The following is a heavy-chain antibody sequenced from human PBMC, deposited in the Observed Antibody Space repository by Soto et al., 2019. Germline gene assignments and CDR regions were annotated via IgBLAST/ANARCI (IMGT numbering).Heavy chain of an antibody. CDR3: ARGRWLRSSVDY. CDR1: GGSFSGYY. CDR2: INHSGST. V-gene: IGHV4-34*01. Sequence: QVQLQQWGAGLLKPSETLSLTCAVYGGSFSGYYWSWIRQPPGKGLEWIGEINHSGSTNYNPSLKSRXXIXAXXSTNQFSLKLSSVTAADTAVYCCARGRWLRSSVDYWGQGTLVTVSS. J-gene: IGHJ4*02. D-gene: IGHD5-12*01.